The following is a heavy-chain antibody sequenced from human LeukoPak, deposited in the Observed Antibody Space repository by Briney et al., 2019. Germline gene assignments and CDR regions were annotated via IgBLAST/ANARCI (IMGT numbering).Heavy chain of an antibody. CDR2: IKQDGSGK. D-gene: IGHD1-26*01. V-gene: IGHV3-7*01. J-gene: IGHJ6*02. Sequence: PGGSLRLSCAASGFTFSSYWMSWVRQAPGKGLEWVANIKQDGSGKYYVDSVKGRFTISRDNAKNSLYLQMNSLRAEDTAVYYCARDPRAGNYYYYGMDVWGRGTTVTVSS. CDR1: GFTFSSYW. CDR3: ARDPRAGNYYYYGMDV.